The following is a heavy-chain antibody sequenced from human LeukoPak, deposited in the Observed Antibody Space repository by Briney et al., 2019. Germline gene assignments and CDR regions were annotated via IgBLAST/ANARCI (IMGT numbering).Heavy chain of an antibody. CDR1: GFTFAGYA. Sequence: GGSLRLSRAASGFTFAGYAMSWVRQAPGESLEWVSALGSGGLGSHHADSVKGRFTISRDDSKNTLYLQMNSLRAEDTAVYFCARPGLAVAGTRWFDPWGQGTLVTVSS. V-gene: IGHV3-23*01. CDR2: LGSGGLGS. CDR3: ARPGLAVAGTRWFDP. D-gene: IGHD6-19*01. J-gene: IGHJ5*02.